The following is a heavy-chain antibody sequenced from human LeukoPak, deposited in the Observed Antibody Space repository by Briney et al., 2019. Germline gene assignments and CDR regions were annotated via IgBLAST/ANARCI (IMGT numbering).Heavy chain of an antibody. Sequence: GGSLRLSCAASGFTFSSYSMNWVRQAPGKGLEWVSSISSSSSYIYYADSVKGRFTISRDNAKNSLYLQMNSLRAEDTAVYYCAGEVATIWDYWGQGTLVTVSS. D-gene: IGHD5-12*01. V-gene: IGHV3-21*04. CDR2: ISSSSSYI. J-gene: IGHJ4*02. CDR1: GFTFSSYS. CDR3: AGEVATIWDY.